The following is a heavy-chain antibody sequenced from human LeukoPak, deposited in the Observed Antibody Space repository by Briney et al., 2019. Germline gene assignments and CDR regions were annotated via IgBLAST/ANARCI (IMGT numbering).Heavy chain of an antibody. Sequence: PGGSLRLSCAASGFTFSSYGMHWVRQAPGKGLEWVAVISYDGSNKYYADSVKGRFTISRDNSKNTLYLQMNSLRAEDTAVYYCAKVRYYYDSSGYFDYWGQGTLVTVSS. V-gene: IGHV3-30*18. CDR2: ISYDGSNK. CDR1: GFTFSSYG. D-gene: IGHD3-22*01. J-gene: IGHJ4*02. CDR3: AKVRYYYDSSGYFDY.